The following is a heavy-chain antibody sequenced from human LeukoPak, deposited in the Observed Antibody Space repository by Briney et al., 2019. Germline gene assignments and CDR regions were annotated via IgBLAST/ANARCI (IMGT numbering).Heavy chain of an antibody. D-gene: IGHD1-26*01. V-gene: IGHV3-9*01. CDR1: GFTFDDYA. CDR3: ARSGELLRFLDY. CDR2: ISWNSGSI. J-gene: IGHJ4*02. Sequence: GGSLRLSCAASGFTFDDYAMHWVRQAPGKGLEWVSGISWNSGSIGYADSVKGRFTISRDNAKNSLYLQMNSLRAEDTAVYYCARSGELLRFLDYWGQGTLVTVSS.